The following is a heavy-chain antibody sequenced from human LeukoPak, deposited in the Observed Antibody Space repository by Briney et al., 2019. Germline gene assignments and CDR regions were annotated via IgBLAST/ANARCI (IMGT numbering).Heavy chain of an antibody. CDR1: GFTVGSNY. CDR3: ARTPSGYSLADFDY. D-gene: IGHD5-18*01. J-gene: IGHJ4*02. V-gene: IGHV3-53*01. Sequence: GGSLRLSCAASGFTVGSNYMSWVRQAPGKGLEWVSVIYSGGSTYYADSVKGRFTISRDNSKNTLYLQMNSLRAEDTAVYYCARTPSGYSLADFDYWGQGTLVTVSS. CDR2: IYSGGST.